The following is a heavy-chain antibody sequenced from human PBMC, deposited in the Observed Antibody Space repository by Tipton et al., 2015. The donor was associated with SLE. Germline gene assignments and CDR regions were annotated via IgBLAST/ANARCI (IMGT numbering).Heavy chain of an antibody. CDR2: IYYSGGT. CDR3: ARDLNTGGNAFDI. CDR1: GGSISSGSYY. J-gene: IGHJ3*02. D-gene: IGHD7-27*01. V-gene: IGHV4-39*07. Sequence: LRLSCTVSGGSISSGSYYWSWIRQPAGKGLEWIGSIYYSGGTYYNPSLKSRVTISVDTSKNQFSLKLSSVTAADTAVYYCARDLNTGGNAFDIWGQGTMVTVSS.